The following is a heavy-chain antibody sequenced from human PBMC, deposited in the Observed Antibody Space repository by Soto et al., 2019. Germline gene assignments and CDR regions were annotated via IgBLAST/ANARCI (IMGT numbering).Heavy chain of an antibody. CDR3: ARVRGSTGYLGREQYFDY. V-gene: IGHV3-66*01. CDR2: IDIGGNT. Sequence: EVQVVESGGGLVQPGGSLRLSCAASGFSVTNNYMNWVRQAPGKGLEWVSIIDIGGNTYYADSVKDRLTISRDNSRITLYPHMDSLRVVATAVYYCARVRGSTGYLGREQYFDYWGQGTLVTVSP. J-gene: IGHJ4*02. CDR1: GFSVTNNY. D-gene: IGHD2-2*01.